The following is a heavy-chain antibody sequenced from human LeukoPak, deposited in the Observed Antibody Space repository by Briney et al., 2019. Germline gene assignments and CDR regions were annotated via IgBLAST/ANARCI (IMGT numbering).Heavy chain of an antibody. J-gene: IGHJ6*02. CDR2: IIPILGIA. CDR3: ARASSRYYYYGMDV. V-gene: IGHV1-69*04. Sequence: SVKVSCKASGGTFSSYAISWVRQAHGQGLEWMGRIIPILGIANYAQKFQGRVTITADKSTSTAYMELSSLRSEDTAVYYCARASSRYYYYGMDVWGQGTTVTVSS. D-gene: IGHD6-13*01. CDR1: GGTFSSYA.